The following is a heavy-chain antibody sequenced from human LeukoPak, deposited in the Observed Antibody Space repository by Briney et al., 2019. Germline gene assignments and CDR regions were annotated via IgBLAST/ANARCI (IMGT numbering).Heavy chain of an antibody. D-gene: IGHD5-12*01. Sequence: ASVRVSFKASGDTFTTYDINWMRQAPGQGGEWMGWMNANSGNTGYAQKFQGRVTITSNTSITTAYMELGSLRSEDTAVYYCARAFSSGYHSYDAFDLWGQGTMVTVSS. CDR1: GDTFTTYD. CDR3: ARAFSSGYHSYDAFDL. V-gene: IGHV1-8*01. J-gene: IGHJ3*01. CDR2: MNANSGNT.